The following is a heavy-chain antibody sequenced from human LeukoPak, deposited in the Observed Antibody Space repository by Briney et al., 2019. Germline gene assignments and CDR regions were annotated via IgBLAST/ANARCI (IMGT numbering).Heavy chain of an antibody. D-gene: IGHD6-13*01. CDR3: ARVYYSSSYDYWYFDL. Sequence: PSETLSLTCTVSGGSINSYYWSWIRQPPGKGLEWIGYIYYSGSTNYNPSLKSRVTISVDTSKNRFSLKLSFVTAADTAVYYCARVYYSSSYDYWYFDLWGRGTLVTVSS. V-gene: IGHV4-59*01. CDR1: GGSINSYY. J-gene: IGHJ2*01. CDR2: IYYSGST.